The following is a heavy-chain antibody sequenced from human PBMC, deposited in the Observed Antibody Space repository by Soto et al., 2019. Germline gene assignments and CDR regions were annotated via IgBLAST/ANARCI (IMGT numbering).Heavy chain of an antibody. V-gene: IGHV1-18*01. Sequence: QVLLLQSGAEVKKPGASVKVSCKASGYTFSSYGITWVRQAPGQGLEWMGWINLYDGNTNYAEKLQGRVTMTTDTSTCTAYMELRSLRHDDTAVYYCARDYGSSWFDYWGQGTRVIVSS. CDR3: ARDYGSSWFDY. CDR2: INLYDGNT. CDR1: GYTFSSYG. J-gene: IGHJ4*02. D-gene: IGHD6-13*01.